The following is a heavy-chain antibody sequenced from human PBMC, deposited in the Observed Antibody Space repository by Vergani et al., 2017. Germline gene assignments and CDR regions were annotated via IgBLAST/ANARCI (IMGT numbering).Heavy chain of an antibody. CDR3: ATVKGQQWLVLHDAFDI. V-gene: IGHV1-24*01. CDR2: FDPEDGET. Sequence: QVQLVQSGAEVKKPGSSVKVSCKASGGTFSSYTISWVRQAPGQGLEWMGGFDPEDGETIYAQKFQGRVTMTEDTSTDTAYMELSSLRSEDTAVYYCATVKGQQWLVLHDAFDIWGQGTMVTVSS. J-gene: IGHJ3*02. D-gene: IGHD6-19*01. CDR1: GGTFSSYT.